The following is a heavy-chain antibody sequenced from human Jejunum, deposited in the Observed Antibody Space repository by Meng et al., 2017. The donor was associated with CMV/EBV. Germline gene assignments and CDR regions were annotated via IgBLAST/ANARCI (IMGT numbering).Heavy chain of an antibody. Sequence: TVSGDSISSDIYCWSWNRQAPGKGVEWIEYNSYSGGTFYSPSLRSRVTMSLDTSKNQFSLNLNSVTAADTAVYFCARGRYYASFDIWGQGTVVTVSS. CDR2: NSYSGGT. D-gene: IGHD3-10*01. CDR1: GDSISSDIYC. J-gene: IGHJ3*02. CDR3: ARGRYYASFDI. V-gene: IGHV4-30-4*01.